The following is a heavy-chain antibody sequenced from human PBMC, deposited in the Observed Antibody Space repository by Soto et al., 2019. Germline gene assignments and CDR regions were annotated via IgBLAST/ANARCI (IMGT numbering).Heavy chain of an antibody. D-gene: IGHD3-10*01. CDR3: AKDTAYYYGSGSYYAIDY. CDR2: ISDSGGST. Sequence: PGGSLRLSCAASGFAFSSYAINWVRQAPGKGLDWVSGISDSGGSTYYADSVRGRFTISRDNSKNTLYLQMNSLRAEDTAIYYCAKDTAYYYGSGSYYAIDYRGQGTLVTV. CDR1: GFAFSSYA. J-gene: IGHJ4*02. V-gene: IGHV3-23*01.